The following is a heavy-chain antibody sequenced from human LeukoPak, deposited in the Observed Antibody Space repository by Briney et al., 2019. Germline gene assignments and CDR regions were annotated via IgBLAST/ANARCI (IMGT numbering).Heavy chain of an antibody. CDR2: ISYDGSNK. CDR3: AKQERRYCSGGSCSPGDY. D-gene: IGHD2-15*01. V-gene: IGHV3-30*18. Sequence: RSLRLSCAASGFTFSSYGMHWVRQAPGKGLEWVAVISYDGSNKYYADSVKGRFTISRDNSKNTLYLQMNSLRAEDTAVYYCAKQERRYCSGGSCSPGDYWGQGTLATVSS. J-gene: IGHJ4*02. CDR1: GFTFSSYG.